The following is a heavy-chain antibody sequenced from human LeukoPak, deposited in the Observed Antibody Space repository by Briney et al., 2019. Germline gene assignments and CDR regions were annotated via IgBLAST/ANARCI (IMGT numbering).Heavy chain of an antibody. V-gene: IGHV3-48*01. CDR3: ARVGEDGSTMAAFDI. J-gene: IGHJ3*02. D-gene: IGHD3-10*01. Sequence: QPGGSLRLSCAASGFTFNNYSMNWVRQAPGKGLEWVSYISRSSSAIYYADSVKGRFTISRDNVKNSLYLQMNSLRAEDMAVYYCARVGEDGSTMAAFDIWGQGTMVTVSS. CDR2: ISRSSSAI. CDR1: GFTFNNYS.